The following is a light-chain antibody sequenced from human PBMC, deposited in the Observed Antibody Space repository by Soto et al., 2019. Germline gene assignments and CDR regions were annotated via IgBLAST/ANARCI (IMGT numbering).Light chain of an antibody. CDR2: DAS. CDR3: QQYGTSPYT. CDR1: QSVVGRY. J-gene: IGKJ2*01. Sequence: EIVLTQSPATLSLSPGERATLSCGASQSVVGRYIALYQQKPGLAPRLLIYDASSRATGIPDRFSGSGSGTDFSLTITRLEPEDFAVYYCQQYGTSPYTFGQGTKLEIK. V-gene: IGKV3D-20*01.